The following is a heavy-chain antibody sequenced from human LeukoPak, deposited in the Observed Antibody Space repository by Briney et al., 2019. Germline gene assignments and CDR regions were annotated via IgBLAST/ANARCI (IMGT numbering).Heavy chain of an antibody. D-gene: IGHD5-24*01. CDR3: AREPHGQKDGYNLDY. CDR1: GGSISSGSYY. CDR2: IYTSGST. J-gene: IGHJ4*02. Sequence: SETLSLTCTVSGGSISSGSYYWSWIRQPAGKGLEWIGRIYTSGSTNYNPSLKSRVTISVDTSKNQFSLKLSSVTAADTAVYYCAREPHGQKDGYNLDYWGQGTLVTVSS. V-gene: IGHV4-61*02.